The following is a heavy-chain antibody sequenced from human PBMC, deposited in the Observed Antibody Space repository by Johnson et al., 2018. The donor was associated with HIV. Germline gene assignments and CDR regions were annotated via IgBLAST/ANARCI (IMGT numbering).Heavy chain of an antibody. CDR3: ARVLMRGAYYYDSSGYYI. J-gene: IGHJ3*02. CDR2: LYSSGSA. D-gene: IGHD3-22*01. V-gene: IGHV3-53*01. CDR1: GFAVSNNY. Sequence: VQLVESGGGLVQPGGSLRLSCAVSGFAVSNNYMSWVRQAPGQGLEWVSVLYSSGSAYNADSVKGRFTISRDNSKNTLYLQMNSLKAEDTSVYYCARVLMRGAYYYDSSGYYIWGQGTMVTVSS.